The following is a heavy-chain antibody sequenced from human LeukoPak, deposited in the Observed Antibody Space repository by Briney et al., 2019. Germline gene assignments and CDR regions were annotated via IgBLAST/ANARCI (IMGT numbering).Heavy chain of an antibody. CDR1: GGSIITTSYS. V-gene: IGHV4-39*01. CDR2: IYYSGNT. J-gene: IGHJ4*02. Sequence: SETLSLTCTVSGGSIITTSYSWGWIRQPPGKGLEWIGSIYYSGNTYYNPSLKSRVTISVDTSKIQFSLKLSSMTAADTAVYYCARFTSTLTMDYWGQGTLVTVS. CDR3: ARFTSTLTMDY.